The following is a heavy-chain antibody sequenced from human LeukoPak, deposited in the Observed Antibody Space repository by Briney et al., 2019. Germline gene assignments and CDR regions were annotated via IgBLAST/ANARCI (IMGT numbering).Heavy chain of an antibody. V-gene: IGHV3-7*01. J-gene: IGHJ4*02. CDR3: ARSLTTLTYEGY. CDR2: INHNGNVN. CDR1: GFTFSSYW. Sequence: GGSLRLSCAASGFTFSSYWMNWARQAPGKGLEWVASINHNGNVNYYVDSVKGRFTVSRDNAKNSLFLQMNSLRAEDTAIYYCARSLTTLTYEGYWGQGTLVTVSS. D-gene: IGHD1-1*01.